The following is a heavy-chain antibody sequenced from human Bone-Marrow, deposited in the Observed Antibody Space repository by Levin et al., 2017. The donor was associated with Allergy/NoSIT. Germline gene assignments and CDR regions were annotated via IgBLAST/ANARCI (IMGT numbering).Heavy chain of an antibody. Sequence: SGGSLRLSCAASGFTFDDYAMHWVRQAPGKGLEWVSGISWNSGSIGYADSVKGRFTISRDNAKNSLYLQMNSLRAEDTALYYCAKANYYDYPMTNFDLWGRGTLVTVSS. CDR3: AKANYYDYPMTNFDL. D-gene: IGHD3-22*01. CDR2: ISWNSGSI. CDR1: GFTFDDYA. V-gene: IGHV3-9*01. J-gene: IGHJ2*01.